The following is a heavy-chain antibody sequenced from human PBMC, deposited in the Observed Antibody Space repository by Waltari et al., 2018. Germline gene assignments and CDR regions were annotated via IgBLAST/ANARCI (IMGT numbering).Heavy chain of an antibody. D-gene: IGHD3-3*01. CDR3: ARGLRFLEWLFEFDY. CDR1: GGTFSSYA. CDR2: ISPSFGTA. V-gene: IGHV1-69*01. J-gene: IGHJ4*02. Sequence: QVQLVQSGAEVKKPGSSVKVSCKASGGTFSSYAISWVRQAPGQGLEWMGGISPSFGTANYAKKFKGRVTMTADESTSTAYMELSSLRSEDTAVYYCARGLRFLEWLFEFDYWGQGTLVTVSS.